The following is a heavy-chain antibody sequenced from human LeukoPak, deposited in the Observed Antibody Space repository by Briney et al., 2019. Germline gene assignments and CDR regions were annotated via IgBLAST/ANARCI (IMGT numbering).Heavy chain of an antibody. D-gene: IGHD3-22*01. V-gene: IGHV3-23*01. CDR3: AKAGNYYDSSGYYQAHRGFDY. Sequence: GGSLRLSCAASGFTFSSYAMSWVRQAPGKGLEWVSAISGSGGSTYYADSVKGRFTISRDNSKNTLYLQMNSLRAEDTAVYYCAKAGNYYDSSGYYQAHRGFDYWGQGTLVTVSS. J-gene: IGHJ4*02. CDR1: GFTFSSYA. CDR2: ISGSGGST.